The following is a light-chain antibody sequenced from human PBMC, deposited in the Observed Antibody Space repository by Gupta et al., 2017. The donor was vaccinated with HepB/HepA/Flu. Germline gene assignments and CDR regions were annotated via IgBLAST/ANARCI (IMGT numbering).Light chain of an antibody. CDR3: QQSYSGPWT. CDR2: RAS. Sequence: DIQMTQSPSSLSASVGDRVTITCRASQSISTYLHWYQQKPGKAPKPLIYRASRLQSGVPSRFSGSGSGTXFTLAIXSLPLEDFATYYCQQSYSGPWTFGXGTKVEI. CDR1: QSISTY. J-gene: IGKJ1*01. V-gene: IGKV1-39*01.